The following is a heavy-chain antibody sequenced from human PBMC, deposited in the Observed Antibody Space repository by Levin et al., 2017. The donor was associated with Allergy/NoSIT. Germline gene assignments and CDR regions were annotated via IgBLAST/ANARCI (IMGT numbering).Heavy chain of an antibody. Sequence: GSLRLSCTVSGGSISSSSYYWGWIRQPPGKGLEWIGSIYYSGSTYYNPSLKSRVTISVDTSKNQFSLKLSSVTAADTAVYYCARAYYYDSSGYYYVGEYYFDYWGQGTLVTVSS. J-gene: IGHJ4*02. CDR3: ARAYYYDSSGYYYVGEYYFDY. CDR1: GGSISSSSYY. CDR2: IYYSGST. V-gene: IGHV4-39*07. D-gene: IGHD3-22*01.